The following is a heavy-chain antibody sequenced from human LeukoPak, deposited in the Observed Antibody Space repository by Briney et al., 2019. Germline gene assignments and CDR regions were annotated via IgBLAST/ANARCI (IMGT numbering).Heavy chain of an antibody. CDR2: SYTGGTT. D-gene: IGHD6-13*01. Sequence: AGSLRLSCSASRFTVVNNYMSWLPQAPGKGLEWVSVSYTGGTTNYADSVKGRFTISRDTSKNMLYLQMTSLRAEDTAVYYCSKERGSWSFDYWGQGTLVTVSS. V-gene: IGHV3-66*01. CDR1: RFTVVNNY. CDR3: SKERGSWSFDY. J-gene: IGHJ4*02.